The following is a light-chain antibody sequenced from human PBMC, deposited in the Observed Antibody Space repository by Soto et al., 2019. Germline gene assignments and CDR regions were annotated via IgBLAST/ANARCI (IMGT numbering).Light chain of an antibody. CDR3: SSYTSSSTLVV. J-gene: IGLJ2*01. CDR1: SSDVGGYNY. CDR2: DVS. V-gene: IGLV2-14*01. Sequence: QSALTQPASVSGSPGQSITISCTGTSSDVGGYNYVSWYQQYPGKAPKLMIYDVSNRPSGVSNRFSGSKSGITASLTISGLQAEDEADYYCSSYTSSSTLVVFGGGTKVTAL.